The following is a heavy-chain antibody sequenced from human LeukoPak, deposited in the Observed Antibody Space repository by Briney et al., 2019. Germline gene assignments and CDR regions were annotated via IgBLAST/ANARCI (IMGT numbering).Heavy chain of an antibody. D-gene: IGHD6-19*01. CDR1: GGSISTYY. V-gene: IGHV4-4*07. Sequence: SETLSLTCTVSGGSISTYYWSWIRQPASKGLEWIGRIYTSGSTNYNPSLKSRVTMSVDTSKNQYSLKLTSVTAADTAVYYCARDLIAVAGTEAFDIWGQGTMVTVSS. CDR2: IYTSGST. CDR3: ARDLIAVAGTEAFDI. J-gene: IGHJ3*02.